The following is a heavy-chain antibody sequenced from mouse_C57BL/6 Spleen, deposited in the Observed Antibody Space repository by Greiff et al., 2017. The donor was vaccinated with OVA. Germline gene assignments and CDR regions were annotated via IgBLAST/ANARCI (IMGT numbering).Heavy chain of an antibody. Sequence: QVQLQQSGPGLVQPSQSLSITCTVSGFSFTSYGVHWVRQSPGKGLEWLGVIWSGGSTDYYAAFITRLSISKDNSKSKVFFKMNSLQADDTAIYYCARTGTDYAMDYWGQGASVTVSS. CDR3: ARTGTDYAMDY. V-gene: IGHV2-2*01. CDR1: GFSFTSYG. CDR2: IWSGGST. D-gene: IGHD4-1*01. J-gene: IGHJ4*01.